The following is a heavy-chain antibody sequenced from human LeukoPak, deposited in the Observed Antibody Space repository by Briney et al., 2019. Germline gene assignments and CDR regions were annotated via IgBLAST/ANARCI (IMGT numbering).Heavy chain of an antibody. CDR3: ARHPYQLLWLSWFDP. V-gene: IGHV4-39*01. D-gene: IGHD2-2*01. J-gene: IGHJ5*02. CDR2: IYYSGST. CDR1: GGSSSSSRYY. Sequence: PSETLSLTCTVSGGSSSSSRYYWGWVRQPPGKGLGWIGSIYYSGSTYYNASLKSRVTISVDTSKNQFSLKLSSVTATDTAVYYCARHPYQLLWLSWFDPWGQGTLVTVSS.